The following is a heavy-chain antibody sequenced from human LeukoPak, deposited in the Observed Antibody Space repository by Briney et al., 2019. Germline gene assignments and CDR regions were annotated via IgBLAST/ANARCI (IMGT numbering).Heavy chain of an antibody. V-gene: IGHV3-48*01. Sequence: QPGGSLRLSCAASGFTFSSYSMNWVRQAPGKGLEWVSYISSSSSTIYYADSVKGRFTISRDNAKNSLYLQMNSLRAEDTAVYYCAGDLGVVVYYYYGMDVWGQGTTVTVSS. J-gene: IGHJ6*02. D-gene: IGHD3-22*01. CDR2: ISSSSSTI. CDR1: GFTFSSYS. CDR3: AGDLGVVVYYYYGMDV.